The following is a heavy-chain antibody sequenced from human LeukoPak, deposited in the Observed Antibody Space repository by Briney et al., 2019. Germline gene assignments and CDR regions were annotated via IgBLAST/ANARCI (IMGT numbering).Heavy chain of an antibody. CDR3: ASGELLLFTY. J-gene: IGHJ4*02. CDR2: ISGSGGNT. CDR1: GFAFSSYV. V-gene: IGHV3-23*01. D-gene: IGHD3-10*01. Sequence: GGSLRLSCAASGFAFSSYVISWVRQAPGKGLEWVSTISGSGGNTYYADSVKGRFTISRDNSENTLYLQMNSLRAEDTAVYYCASGELLLFTYWGQGTLVTVSS.